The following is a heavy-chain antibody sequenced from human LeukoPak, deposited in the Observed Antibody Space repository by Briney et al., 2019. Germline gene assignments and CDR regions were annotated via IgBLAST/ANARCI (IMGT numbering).Heavy chain of an antibody. CDR2: INPSGGST. Sequence: ASVTVSCKASGYTFTSYYMHWVRQAPGQGLEWMGIINPSGGSTSYAQKFQGRVTMTRDMSTSTVYMELSSLRSEDTAVYYCARYPTPSIAATFPAYYFDYWGQGTLVTVSS. J-gene: IGHJ4*02. CDR1: GYTFTSYY. V-gene: IGHV1-46*01. D-gene: IGHD6-6*01. CDR3: ARYPTPSIAATFPAYYFDY.